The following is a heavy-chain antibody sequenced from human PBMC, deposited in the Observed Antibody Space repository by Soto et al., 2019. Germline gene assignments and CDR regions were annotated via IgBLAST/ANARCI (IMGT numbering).Heavy chain of an antibody. J-gene: IGHJ4*02. CDR3: AKWNGGFDY. D-gene: IGHD3-16*01. V-gene: IGHV3-30*18. Sequence: QVQLVESGGGVVHAASGFTFSSYGMHWVRQAPGKGLEWVAVISYDGSYKYYADSVKGRFTISRDNSKNTLYLQMNSLRAEDTAVYYCAKWNGGFDYWGQGTLVTVSS. CDR2: ISYDGSYK. CDR1: GFTFSSYG.